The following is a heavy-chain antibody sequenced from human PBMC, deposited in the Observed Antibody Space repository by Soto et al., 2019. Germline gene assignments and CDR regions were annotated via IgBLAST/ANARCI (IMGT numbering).Heavy chain of an antibody. Sequence: GGSLRLSCAASGFTFDDYAMHWVRQAPGKGLEWVSGISWNSGSIGYADSVKGRFTISRDNAKNSLYLQMNSLRAEDTDLYYCAKDTVAGYYYYYGMDVWGQGTTVTVSS. CDR1: GFTFDDYA. CDR2: ISWNSGSI. V-gene: IGHV3-9*01. CDR3: AKDTVAGYYYYYGMDV. J-gene: IGHJ6*02. D-gene: IGHD6-19*01.